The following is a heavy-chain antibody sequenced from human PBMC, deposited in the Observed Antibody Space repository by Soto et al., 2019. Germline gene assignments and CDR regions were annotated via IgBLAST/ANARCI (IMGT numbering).Heavy chain of an antibody. J-gene: IGHJ3*02. CDR2: LAGNGDAT. V-gene: IGHV3-23*01. CDR1: GFTFSNYA. CDR3: AKGNSWSPALVLDI. Sequence: GGSLRLSCAASGFTFSNYAMSWVRQAPGKGLEWVSSLAGNGDATSYASSVKGRFTISRDNSKSTLYLQMNSLRAEDTAVYYCAKGNSWSPALVLDIWGQGTMVTVSS. D-gene: IGHD1-7*01.